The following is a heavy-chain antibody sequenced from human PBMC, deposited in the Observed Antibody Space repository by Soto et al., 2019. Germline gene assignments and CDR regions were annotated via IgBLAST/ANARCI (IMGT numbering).Heavy chain of an antibody. D-gene: IGHD3-22*01. J-gene: IGHJ5*02. CDR3: ARGGQFRSCFESSGCYSS. CDR1: GFTFRNQD. Sequence: EVQLLESGGGLVQPGGSLRLSCAASGFTFRNQDMRWVRQAPGKGLEWVSDICGTGGITYYADSVKGRFTISRDNSKNTCYLQMTSMRAEDTGVYYCARGGQFRSCFESSGCYSSWGQGTLVTVSS. CDR2: ICGTGGIT. V-gene: IGHV3-23*01.